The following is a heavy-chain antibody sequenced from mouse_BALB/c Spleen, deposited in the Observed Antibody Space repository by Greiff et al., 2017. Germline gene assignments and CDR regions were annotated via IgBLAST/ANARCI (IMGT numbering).Heavy chain of an antibody. V-gene: IGHV14-3*02. D-gene: IGHD4-1*01. J-gene: IGHJ1*01. CDR1: GFNIKDTY. Sequence: VQLQQSGAELVKPGASVKLSCTASGFNIKDTYMHWVKQRPEQGLEWIGRIDPANGNTKYDPKFQGKATITADTSSNTAYLQLSSLTSEDTAVYYCARRTGTGYFDVWGAGTTVTVSS. CDR3: ARRTGTGYFDV. CDR2: IDPANGNT.